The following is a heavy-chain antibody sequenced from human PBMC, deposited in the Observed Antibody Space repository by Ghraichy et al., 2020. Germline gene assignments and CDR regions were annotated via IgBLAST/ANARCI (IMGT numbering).Heavy chain of an antibody. CDR1: GGSFSGYY. CDR3: ARVSTVTTSIWFDP. CDR2: INHSGST. J-gene: IGHJ5*02. D-gene: IGHD4-17*01. Sequence: SETLSLTCAVYGGSFSGYYWSWIRQPPGKGLEWIGEINHSGSTNYNPSLKSRVTISVDTSKNQFSLKLSSVTAADTAVYYCARVSTVTTSIWFDPWGQGTLVTVSS. V-gene: IGHV4-34*01.